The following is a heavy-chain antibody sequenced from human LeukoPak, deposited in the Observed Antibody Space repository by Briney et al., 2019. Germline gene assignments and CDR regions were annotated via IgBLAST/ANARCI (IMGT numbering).Heavy chain of an antibody. CDR1: GGSISSYY. CDR3: AREEGALDNVSQGDYYYYYMDV. J-gene: IGHJ6*03. CDR2: IYTSGST. D-gene: IGHD3-16*01. Sequence: SETLSLTCTVSGGSISSYYWSWIRQPAGKGLEWIGRIYTSGSTNYNPSLKSRVTMSVDTSKNQFSLKLSSVTAADTAVYYCAREEGALDNVSQGDYYYYYMDVWGKGPTVTISS. V-gene: IGHV4-4*07.